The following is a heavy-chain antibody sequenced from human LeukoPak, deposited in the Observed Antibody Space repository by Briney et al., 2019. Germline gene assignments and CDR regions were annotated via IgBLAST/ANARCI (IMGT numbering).Heavy chain of an antibody. J-gene: IGHJ6*04. V-gene: IGHV3-48*03. Sequence: GGSLRLSCAASGFTFSSYEMNWVRQAPGKGLEWVSYISSSGSTIYYADSVKGRFTISRDNAKNSLYLQMNSLRAEDTAVYYCAKDLGTADHLYLYQKEVWGKGTTVTISS. CDR1: GFTFSSYE. CDR3: AKDLGTADHLYLYQKEV. D-gene: IGHD1-1*01. CDR2: ISSSGSTI.